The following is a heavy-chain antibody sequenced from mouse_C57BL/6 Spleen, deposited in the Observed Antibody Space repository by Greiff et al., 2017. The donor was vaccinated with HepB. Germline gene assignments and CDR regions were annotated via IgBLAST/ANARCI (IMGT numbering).Heavy chain of an antibody. V-gene: IGHV1-62-2*01. CDR2: FYPGSGSI. CDR3: ARHEIGRYAMDY. J-gene: IGHJ4*01. Sequence: QVHVKQSGAELVKPGASVKLSCKASGYTFTEYTIHWVRQRSGQGLEWIGWFYPGSGSIKYNEKFKDKATLTADKSSSTVYMELSRLTSEDSAVYFCARHEIGRYAMDYWGQGTSVTVSS. CDR1: GYTFTEYT.